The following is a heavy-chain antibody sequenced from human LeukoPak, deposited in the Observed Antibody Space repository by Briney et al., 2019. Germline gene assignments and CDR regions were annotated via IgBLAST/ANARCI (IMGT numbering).Heavy chain of an antibody. D-gene: IGHD3-22*01. V-gene: IGHV3-64*01. CDR1: GFTFSSYA. CDR2: ISSNGGST. J-gene: IGHJ4*02. Sequence: GGSLRLSCAASGFTFSSYAMRWVRQAPGKGLEYISAISSNGGSTYYANSVKGRFTISRDNSKNTLYLQMGSLRAEDMAVYYCARSPPYYYDSSGSLDYWGQGTLVTVSS. CDR3: ARSPPYYYDSSGSLDY.